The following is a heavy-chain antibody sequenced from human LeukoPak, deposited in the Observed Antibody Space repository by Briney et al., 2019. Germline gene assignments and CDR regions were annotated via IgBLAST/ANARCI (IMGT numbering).Heavy chain of an antibody. Sequence: SVKVSCKASGGTFSSYAISWVRQAPGQGLEWMGGIIPIFGTANYAQKFQGRVTITAGKSTSTAYMELSSLRSEDTAVYYCARKHITMVRGVPWFDPWGQGTLVTVSS. CDR1: GGTFSSYA. D-gene: IGHD3-10*01. V-gene: IGHV1-69*06. CDR3: ARKHITMVRGVPWFDP. CDR2: IIPIFGTA. J-gene: IGHJ5*02.